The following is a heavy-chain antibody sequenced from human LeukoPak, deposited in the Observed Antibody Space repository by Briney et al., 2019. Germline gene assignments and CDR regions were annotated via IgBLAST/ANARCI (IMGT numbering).Heavy chain of an antibody. J-gene: IGHJ6*03. CDR2: ISSSSSTI. V-gene: IGHV3-48*04. CDR3: ARDGNYYDFWSGYYDYYYYMDV. CDR1: GFTISSYS. Sequence: GGSLRLSCAASGFTISSYSMNWVRQAPGKGLEWVSYISSSSSTIYYADSVKGRFTISRDNAKNSLYLQMNSLRAEDTAVYYCARDGNYYDFWSGYYDYYYYMDVWGKGTTVTVSS. D-gene: IGHD3-3*01.